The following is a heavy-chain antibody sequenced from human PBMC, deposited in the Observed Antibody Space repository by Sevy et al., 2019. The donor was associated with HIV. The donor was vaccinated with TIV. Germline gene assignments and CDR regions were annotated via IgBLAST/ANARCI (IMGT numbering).Heavy chain of an antibody. J-gene: IGHJ4*02. CDR3: ARVGPAYCGGDCYSDFDY. Sequence: GGSLRLSCAASGFTFSNYWMHWVRQAPGKGLVWVSRTNTDGSGTSYADSVKGRCTISRDNAKNTLYLQMNSLRAEDTAVYYCARVGPAYCGGDCYSDFDYWGQGTLVTVSS. CDR2: TNTDGSGT. V-gene: IGHV3-74*01. D-gene: IGHD2-21*02. CDR1: GFTFSNYW.